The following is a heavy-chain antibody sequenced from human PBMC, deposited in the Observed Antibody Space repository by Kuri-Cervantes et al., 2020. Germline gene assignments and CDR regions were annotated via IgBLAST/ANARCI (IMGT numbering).Heavy chain of an antibody. CDR2: IYSSGST. V-gene: IGHV4-4*07. Sequence: SETLSLTCSVSGGFISSYYWSWIRQPAGKGLEWIGRIYSSGSTSYNPSLKSRVNISVDKSKKQFSLKLSSATAADTAVYYCARVRDGYNYYFDYWGQGTLVTVSS. J-gene: IGHJ4*02. D-gene: IGHD5-24*01. CDR3: ARVRDGYNYYFDY. CDR1: GGFISSYY.